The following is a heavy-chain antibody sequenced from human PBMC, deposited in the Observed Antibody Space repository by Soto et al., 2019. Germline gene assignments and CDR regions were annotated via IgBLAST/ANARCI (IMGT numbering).Heavy chain of an antibody. J-gene: IGHJ5*02. V-gene: IGHV1-69*13. CDR2: IIPIFGTA. Sequence: SVKVSCKASGGTFSSYAISWVRQAPGQGLEWMGGIIPIFGTANYAQKFQGRVTITADESTSTAYMELSSLRSEDTAVYYCAKENGGGSLANWFDPWGQGTLVTVSS. CDR1: GGTFSSYA. D-gene: IGHD1-26*01. CDR3: AKENGGGSLANWFDP.